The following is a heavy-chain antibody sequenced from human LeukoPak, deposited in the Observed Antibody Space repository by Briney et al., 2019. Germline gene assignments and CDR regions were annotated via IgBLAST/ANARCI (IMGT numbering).Heavy chain of an antibody. V-gene: IGHV3-74*01. J-gene: IGHJ4*02. Sequence: AGVSLRLSCVASGFTFSSSWMYWVRQAPGKGLVWASRTSSGGSSTTYADSVKGRFTISRDDAKNTLYLQMNSLRVEDTAVYYCTRADSSWANDYWGQGTLVTVSS. D-gene: IGHD6-13*01. CDR2: TSSGGSST. CDR3: TRADSSWANDY. CDR1: GFTFSSSW.